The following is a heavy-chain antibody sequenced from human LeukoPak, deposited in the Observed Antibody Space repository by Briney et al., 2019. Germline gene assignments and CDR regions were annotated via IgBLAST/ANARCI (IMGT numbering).Heavy chain of an antibody. Sequence: GSLRLSCAVSGLTFSSSWMDWVRQPPGKGLEWIGEIYHTRSTNYSPSLRSRVTMSIDKSNNQFSLNLNSVTAADTAVYYCAKSGDYLWDYWGQGTLVTVSS. CDR2: IYHTRST. V-gene: IGHV4-4*02. CDR3: AKSGDYLWDY. J-gene: IGHJ4*02. CDR1: GLTFSSSW. D-gene: IGHD3-16*01.